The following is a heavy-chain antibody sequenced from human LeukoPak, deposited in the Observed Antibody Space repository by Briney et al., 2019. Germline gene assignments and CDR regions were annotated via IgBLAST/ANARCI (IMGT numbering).Heavy chain of an antibody. D-gene: IGHD1-14*01. CDR3: TSLAKPFDH. J-gene: IGHJ4*02. CDR1: GFTFSSYA. CDR2: INGGGSVT. V-gene: IGHV3-74*01. Sequence: PGGSLRLSCAASGFTFSSYAMHWVRQAPGKGLVWVSGINGGGSVTNYADSVKGRFTISRDNAKNTVYLQMNSLRVEDTAVYYCTSLAKPFDHWGQGTLVTVSS.